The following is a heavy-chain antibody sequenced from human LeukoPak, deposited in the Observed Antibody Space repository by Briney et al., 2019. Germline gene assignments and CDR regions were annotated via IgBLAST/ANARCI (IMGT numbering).Heavy chain of an antibody. CDR3: AKLVVRGVNWFDP. J-gene: IGHJ5*02. Sequence: GGSLRLSCTASGFTFGDYAMSWVRQAPGKGLEWVSAISGSGGSTYYTDSVKGRFTISRDNSKNTLYLQMNSLRAEDTAVYYCAKLVVRGVNWFDPWGQGTLVTVSS. CDR1: GFTFGDYA. V-gene: IGHV3-23*01. D-gene: IGHD3-10*01. CDR2: ISGSGGST.